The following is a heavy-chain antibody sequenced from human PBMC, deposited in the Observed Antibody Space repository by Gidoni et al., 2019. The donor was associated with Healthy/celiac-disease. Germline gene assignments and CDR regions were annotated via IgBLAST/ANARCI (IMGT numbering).Heavy chain of an antibody. CDR2: IYYSGST. CDR1: GGSISSGGYY. Sequence: QVQLQESGPGLVKPSQTLSLTCTVSGGSISSGGYYWSWIRQHPGKGLEWIGYIYYSGSTYYNPSLKSRVTISVDTSKNQFSLKLSSVTAADTAVYYCALLSTGTIARTAYYYYGMDVWGQGTTVTVSS. J-gene: IGHJ6*02. D-gene: IGHD1-7*01. V-gene: IGHV4-31*03. CDR3: ALLSTGTIARTAYYYYGMDV.